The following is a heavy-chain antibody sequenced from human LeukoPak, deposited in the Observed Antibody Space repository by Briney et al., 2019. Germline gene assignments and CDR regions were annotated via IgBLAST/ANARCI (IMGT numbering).Heavy chain of an antibody. D-gene: IGHD3-22*01. CDR3: AKRNDSGGYSFDH. CDR2: LSDLGGII. CDR1: GFTFSSYA. V-gene: IGHV3-23*01. J-gene: IGHJ4*02. Sequence: GGSLRLSCAASGFTFSSYAMSWVRQAPGKGLEWVSFLSDLGGIIIYANSVKGRFTISRDNSKNMLYLQMNSLRAEDTALYYCAKRNDSGGYSFDHWGQGTLVTVSS.